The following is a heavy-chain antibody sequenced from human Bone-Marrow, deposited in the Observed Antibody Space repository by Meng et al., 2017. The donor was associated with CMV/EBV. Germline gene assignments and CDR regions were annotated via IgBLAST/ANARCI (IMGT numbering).Heavy chain of an antibody. V-gene: IGHV3-9*01. CDR3: AKDLPGVVAVPGGSDC. Sequence: SLKISCAASGFTFDDYAMHWVRQAPGKGLEWVSGISWNSGSIGYADSVKGRFTISRDNGKNSLFLHMNSLRAEDTAVYYCAKDLPGVVAVPGGSDCWGQGTLVTVSS. D-gene: IGHD2-2*01. CDR2: ISWNSGSI. CDR1: GFTFDDYA. J-gene: IGHJ4*02.